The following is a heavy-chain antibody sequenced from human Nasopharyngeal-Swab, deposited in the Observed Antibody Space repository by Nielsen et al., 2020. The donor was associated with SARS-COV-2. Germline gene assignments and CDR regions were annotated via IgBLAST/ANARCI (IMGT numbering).Heavy chain of an antibody. V-gene: IGHV3-74*01. Sequence: WIRQPPGKGLVWVSRINSDGSSTSYADSVKGRFTISRDNAKNTLYLQMNSLRAEDTAVYYCARDRRLYDSRDYYYYMDVWGKGTTVTVSS. J-gene: IGHJ6*03. CDR2: INSDGSST. CDR3: ARDRRLYDSRDYYYYMDV. D-gene: IGHD2-8*01.